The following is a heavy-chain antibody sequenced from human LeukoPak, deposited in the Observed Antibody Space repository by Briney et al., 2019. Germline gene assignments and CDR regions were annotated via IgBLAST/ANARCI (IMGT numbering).Heavy chain of an antibody. D-gene: IGHD3-9*01. V-gene: IGHV1-46*01. J-gene: IGHJ6*03. CDR3: ARDHPFMTGYRSRYYYYYRDV. CDR2: INPSGGST. Sequence: GASVKVSCKASRYTLTSYGISWVRQAPGQGLEWMGIINPSGGSTSYAQKFQGRVTITADESTSTAYMELSSLRSEDTAVYYCARDHPFMTGYRSRYYYYYRDVWGKGTTVTISS. CDR1: RYTLTSYG.